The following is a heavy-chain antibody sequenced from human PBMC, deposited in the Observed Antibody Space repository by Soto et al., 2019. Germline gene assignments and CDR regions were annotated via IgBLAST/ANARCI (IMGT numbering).Heavy chain of an antibody. J-gene: IGHJ6*02. D-gene: IGHD3-10*01. CDR2: IIPIFGTA. V-gene: IGHV1-69*13. Sequence: SVKVSCKASGGTFSSYAISWVRQAPGQGLEWMGGIIPIFGTANYAKKFQGRVTITADESTSTAYMELSSLRSEDTAVYYCARLDYGSGSPSGMDVWGQGTTVTVSS. CDR3: ARLDYGSGSPSGMDV. CDR1: GGTFSSYA.